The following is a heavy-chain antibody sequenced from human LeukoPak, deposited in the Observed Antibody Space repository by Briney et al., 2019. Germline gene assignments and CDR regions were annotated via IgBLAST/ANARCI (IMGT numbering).Heavy chain of an antibody. J-gene: IGHJ4*02. CDR2: IKQDGSDK. V-gene: IGHV3-7*05. CDR3: ARSLGYCSAGSCFPFDY. CDR1: GFTFSSYW. D-gene: IGHD2-15*01. Sequence: GGSLRLSCADSGFTFSSYWMSWVRQAPGKGLEWVANIKQDGSDKYYVDSVKGRFTISRDNAKNSLYLQMNSLRAEDTAVYYCARSLGYCSAGSCFPFDYWGQGTLVTVSS.